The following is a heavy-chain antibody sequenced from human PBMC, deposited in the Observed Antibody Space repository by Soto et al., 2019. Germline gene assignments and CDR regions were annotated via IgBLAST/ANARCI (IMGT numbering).Heavy chain of an antibody. CDR2: ISSFSNYM. Sequence: EVQLVESGGGLVKPGGSLRLSCAVSGFTFNSYSMNWVRQAPGKGLEWVSSISSFSNYMYYTDSVKGRFTISRDNARNALYLQMNSLRAEDTAVYYCARDGGYSRTTPTPRADDMDVWGQGTTVTVSS. CDR3: ARDGGYSRTTPTPRADDMDV. V-gene: IGHV3-21*01. CDR1: GFTFNSYS. J-gene: IGHJ6*02. D-gene: IGHD6-13*01.